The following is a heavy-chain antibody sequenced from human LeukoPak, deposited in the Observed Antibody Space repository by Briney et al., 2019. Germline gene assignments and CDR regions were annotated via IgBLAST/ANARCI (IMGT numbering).Heavy chain of an antibody. CDR2: IYSGGTT. J-gene: IGHJ4*02. CDR1: GFTVSGNY. CDR3: ARGRGTGTTTGYFFDY. V-gene: IGHV3-53*01. D-gene: IGHD1-7*01. Sequence: GGSLRLSCAVSGFTVSGNYMSWVRQAPGKGLEWVSLIYSGGTTYYADSVKGRFTISRDNAKNSLYLQMNSLRAEDTAVYFCARGRGTGTTTGYFFDYWGQGTLVTVSS.